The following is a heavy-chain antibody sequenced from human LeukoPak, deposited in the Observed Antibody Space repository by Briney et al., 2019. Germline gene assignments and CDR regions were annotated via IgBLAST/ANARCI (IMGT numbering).Heavy chain of an antibody. V-gene: IGHV1-2*02. D-gene: IGHD3-10*01. Sequence: ASVKVSCKASGYTFTGYYMHWVRQAPGQGLEWMGWINPNSGGTNYAQKFQGRVTMTRDTSISTAYMELSRLRSDDTAVYYCARDRITMVRGVILAYYYYMDVWGKGTTVTISS. J-gene: IGHJ6*03. CDR1: GYTFTGYY. CDR3: ARDRITMVRGVILAYYYYMDV. CDR2: INPNSGGT.